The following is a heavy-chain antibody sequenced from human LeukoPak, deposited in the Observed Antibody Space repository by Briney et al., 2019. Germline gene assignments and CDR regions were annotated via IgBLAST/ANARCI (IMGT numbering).Heavy chain of an antibody. CDR1: GFTFSSYA. CDR3: AKVIPVQWELPSDHY. Sequence: GGSLRLSCAASGFTFSSYAMRWVRQAPGKGLEWVSAISGSGGSTYYADPVKGRFTISRDNSKNTLYLQMNSLRAEDTAVYYCAKVIPVQWELPSDHYWGQGTLVTVSS. CDR2: ISGSGGST. V-gene: IGHV3-23*01. J-gene: IGHJ4*02. D-gene: IGHD1-26*01.